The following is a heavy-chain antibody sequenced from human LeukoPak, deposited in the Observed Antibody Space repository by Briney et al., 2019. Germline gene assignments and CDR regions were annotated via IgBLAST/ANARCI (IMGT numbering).Heavy chain of an antibody. CDR1: GITLSNYG. J-gene: IGHJ4*02. CDR2: ISDRGGST. V-gene: IGHV3-23*01. Sequence: GGSLRLSCAVSGITLSNYGMSWVRQAPGEGLEWVAGISDRGGSTKYADSVRGRFTISRDTPKNTLFLQMNRLRADDTAVYFCAKRGVVIRVFLVGFHKEAYYFESWGQGALVTVSS. CDR3: AKRGVVIRVFLVGFHKEAYYFES. D-gene: IGHD3/OR15-3a*01.